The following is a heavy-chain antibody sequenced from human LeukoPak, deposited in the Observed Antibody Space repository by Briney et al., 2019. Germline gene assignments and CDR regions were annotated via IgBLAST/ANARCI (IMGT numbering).Heavy chain of an antibody. CDR1: GFTFSSYS. CDR3: AKGVVSGTLYYYGMDV. CDR2: ISGSGGST. V-gene: IGHV3-23*01. D-gene: IGHD6-13*01. J-gene: IGHJ6*02. Sequence: GGSLRLSCAASGFTFSSYSMNWVRQAPGKGLEWVSAISGSGGSTYYADSVKGRFIISRDNSKNSVYLQMNILTAEDTATYYCAKGVVSGTLYYYGMDVWGQGTTVIVSS.